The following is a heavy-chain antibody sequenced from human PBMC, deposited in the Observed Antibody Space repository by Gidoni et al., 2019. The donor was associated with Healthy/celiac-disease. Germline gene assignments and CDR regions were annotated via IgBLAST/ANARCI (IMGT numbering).Heavy chain of an antibody. J-gene: IGHJ6*02. D-gene: IGHD6-13*01. CDR1: GGSISSYY. CDR3: ARGIAAAGERYYYGMDV. V-gene: IGHV4-59*08. CDR2: IYYSGST. Sequence: QVQLQESGPGLVKPSETLSLTCTVPGGSISSYYWSWIRQPPGKGLEWIGYIYYSGSTNYNPSLKSRVTISVDTSKNQFSLKLSSVTAADTAVYYCARGIAAAGERYYYGMDVWGQGTTVTVSS.